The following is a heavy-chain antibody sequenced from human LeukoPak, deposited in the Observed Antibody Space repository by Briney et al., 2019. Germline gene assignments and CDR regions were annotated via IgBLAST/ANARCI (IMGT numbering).Heavy chain of an antibody. Sequence: GGSLRLSCEASGFMFSGLDMTWVRQAPGKGLEWLSYISASGTVKYYGDSVRGRFTISRDNAQNAVHLHLSSLRVEDSAIYYCARETRGGTYRYNFLDYWGLGTLVTVSS. D-gene: IGHD3-16*02. V-gene: IGHV3-48*03. CDR2: ISASGTVK. CDR3: ARETRGGTYRYNFLDY. CDR1: GFMFSGLD. J-gene: IGHJ4*02.